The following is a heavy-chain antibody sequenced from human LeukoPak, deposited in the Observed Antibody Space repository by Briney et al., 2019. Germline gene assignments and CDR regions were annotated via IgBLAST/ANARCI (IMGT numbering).Heavy chain of an antibody. Sequence: ASVKVSCTASGCTFTSYGISWVRQAPGQGLEWMGCISAYKGNTNYAQKLQGRVTMTTDTTTSTAYMELRSLRSDDTAVYYCARDPVVPAAISGEDQGYWGQGTLVTVSS. CDR2: ISAYKGNT. D-gene: IGHD2-2*02. CDR3: ARDPVVPAAISGEDQGY. V-gene: IGHV1-18*01. CDR1: GCTFTSYG. J-gene: IGHJ4*02.